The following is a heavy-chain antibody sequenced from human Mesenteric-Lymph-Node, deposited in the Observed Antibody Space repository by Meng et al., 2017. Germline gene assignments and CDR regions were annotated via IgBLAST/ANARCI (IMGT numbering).Heavy chain of an antibody. V-gene: IGHV1-8*01. CDR3: ARYDFWSIPGDV. CDR1: GYTFTSYD. D-gene: IGHD3-3*01. J-gene: IGHJ6*02. CDR2: MNPNSGNT. Sequence: GESLKISCQASGYTFTSYDINWVRQATGQGLEWMGWMNPNSGNTGYAQKFQGRVTMTRNTSISTAYIELSSLRSEDTAVYYCARYDFWSIPGDVWGQGTMVTVSS.